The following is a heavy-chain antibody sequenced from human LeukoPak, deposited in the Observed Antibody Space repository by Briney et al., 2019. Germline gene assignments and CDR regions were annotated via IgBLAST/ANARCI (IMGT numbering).Heavy chain of an antibody. D-gene: IGHD3-10*01. V-gene: IGHV3-21*01. CDR2: ISRRSTYI. Sequence: GGSLRLSCAASGFTFSSCDMTWVRQAPGKGLEWVSSISRRSTYIYYADSVKGRFTISRDNAKNSLYLQMNSLRAEDTAVYYCAHLPSSGTGIVDYWGQGTLVTVSS. J-gene: IGHJ4*02. CDR3: AHLPSSGTGIVDY. CDR1: GFTFSSCD.